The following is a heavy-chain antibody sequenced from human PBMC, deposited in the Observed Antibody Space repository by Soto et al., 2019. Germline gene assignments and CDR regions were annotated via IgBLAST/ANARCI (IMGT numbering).Heavy chain of an antibody. CDR2: ISAYNGNT. D-gene: IGHD3-3*01. CDR3: ARAFSYYDFWSGYPYYYYYMDV. J-gene: IGHJ6*03. V-gene: IGHV1-18*01. CDR1: GYTFTSYG. Sequence: ASVKVSCKASGYTFTSYGISWVRQAPGQGLEWMGWISAYNGNTNYAQKLQGRVTMTTDTSTSTAYMELRSLRSDDTAVYYCARAFSYYDFWSGYPYYYYYMDVWGKGTTVTVSS.